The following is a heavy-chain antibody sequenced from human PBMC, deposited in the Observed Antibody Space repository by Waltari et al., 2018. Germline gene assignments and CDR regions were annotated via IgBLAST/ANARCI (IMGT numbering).Heavy chain of an antibody. D-gene: IGHD3-22*01. CDR1: GFTFSSYG. CDR2: ISYDGSNK. J-gene: IGHJ4*02. V-gene: IGHV3-30*18. Sequence: QVQLVESGGGVVQPGRSLRLSCAASGFTFSSYGMHWVRRAPGKGLEWVAVISYDGSNKYYADSVKGRFTISRDNSKNTLYLQMNSLRAEDTAVYYCAKDLTMIVVVAPVWGQGTLVTVSS. CDR3: AKDLTMIVVVAPV.